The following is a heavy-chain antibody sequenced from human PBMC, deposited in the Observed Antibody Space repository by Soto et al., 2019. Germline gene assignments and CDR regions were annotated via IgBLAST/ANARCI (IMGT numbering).Heavy chain of an antibody. Sequence: SETLSLTCTVSGDSMSSHYWNWVRQTPGKGLEWIGYIYFTGSTNYNPSLESRVTMSVDRSKNQFSLKLSSVTAADTAVYYCARVRFLEWLADWFDPWGQGTLVTVSS. J-gene: IGHJ5*02. CDR2: IYFTGST. CDR3: ARVRFLEWLADWFDP. V-gene: IGHV4-59*11. D-gene: IGHD3-3*01. CDR1: GDSMSSHY.